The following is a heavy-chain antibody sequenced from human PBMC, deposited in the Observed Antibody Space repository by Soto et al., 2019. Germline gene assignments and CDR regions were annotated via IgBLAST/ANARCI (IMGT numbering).Heavy chain of an antibody. CDR2: ISGSGGST. V-gene: IGHV3-23*01. Sequence: PGGSLRLSCAASGFTFSSYAMSWVRQAPGKGLEWVSAISGSGGSTYYADSVKGRFTISRDNSKNTLYLQMNSLRAEDTAVYYCAKDVGAYYDFWSAQTPFDPWGQGTLVTVSS. CDR1: GFTFSSYA. J-gene: IGHJ5*02. CDR3: AKDVGAYYDFWSAQTPFDP. D-gene: IGHD3-3*01.